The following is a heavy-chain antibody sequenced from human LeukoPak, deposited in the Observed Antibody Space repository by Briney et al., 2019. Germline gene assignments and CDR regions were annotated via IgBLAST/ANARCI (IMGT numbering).Heavy chain of an antibody. CDR2: ISGSGDST. J-gene: IGHJ6*02. V-gene: IGHV3-23*01. D-gene: IGHD6-19*01. CDR1: GFTFSDYA. Sequence: PGGSLRLSCAASGFTFSDYAMSWVRQAPGKGLEWVSEISGSGDSTYYADSVKGRFTISRDNSKNTLYLQMSSLRAEDTAVYYCARLPGYSSFYYGMDVWGQGTTVTVSS. CDR3: ARLPGYSSFYYGMDV.